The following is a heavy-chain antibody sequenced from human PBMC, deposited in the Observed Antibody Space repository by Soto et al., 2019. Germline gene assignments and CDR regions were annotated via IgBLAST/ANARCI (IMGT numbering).Heavy chain of an antibody. J-gene: IGHJ5*01. CDR3: ARDPDAEYSGNYHTHRSLDS. D-gene: IGHD1-26*01. V-gene: IGHV3-21*01. Sequence: GGSLRLSCIGSGFTFSSYAMNWVRQAPGKGLEWVSSISSSSKYIYYTDSVKGRFTISRDNAKNSLYLQMNGLRAEDTALYYCARDPDAEYSGNYHTHRSLDSWGQGNPGHRLL. CDR1: GFTFSSYA. CDR2: ISSSSKYI.